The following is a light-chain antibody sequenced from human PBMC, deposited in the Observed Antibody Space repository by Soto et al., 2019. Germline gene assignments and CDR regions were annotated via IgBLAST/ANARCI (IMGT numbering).Light chain of an antibody. V-gene: IGKV3-15*01. Sequence: EKVMTQSPATLSVSPGERATLSCRASQSVSSNSAWYQQKPGQAPRLLIYDASTRATGIPARFSGSGSGTEFTLTISSLQSEDLAVYYCQQYDDWPETFGQGTKVEIK. J-gene: IGKJ1*01. CDR2: DAS. CDR1: QSVSSN. CDR3: QQYDDWPET.